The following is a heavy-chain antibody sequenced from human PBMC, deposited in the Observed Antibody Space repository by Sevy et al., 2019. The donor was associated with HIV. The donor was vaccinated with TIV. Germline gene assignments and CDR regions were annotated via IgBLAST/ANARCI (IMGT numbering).Heavy chain of an antibody. V-gene: IGHV3-7*01. J-gene: IGHJ4*02. Sequence: WGSLRLSCAASGFTFSPYWMTWVRQAPGKGLEWVANIRPDGSDKYYVDSVKGRFTISRDNAENSLYLQMNSLRADDTAMYYCARGVGLDCWGQGALVTVSS. CDR3: ARGVGLDC. CDR2: IRPDGSDK. D-gene: IGHD1-26*01. CDR1: GFTFSPYW.